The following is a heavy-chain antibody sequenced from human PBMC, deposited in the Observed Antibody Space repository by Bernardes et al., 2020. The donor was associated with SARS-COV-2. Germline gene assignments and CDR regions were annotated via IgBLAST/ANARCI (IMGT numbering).Heavy chain of an antibody. CDR2: IYHSGST. J-gene: IGHJ6*02. V-gene: IGHV4-4*02. D-gene: IGHD2-2*01. CDR3: AREGGYCSSTSCYGSNFYYYGMDV. CDR1: GGSISSSNW. Sequence: SETLSLTCAVSGGSISSSNWWSWVRQPPGRGLEWTGEIYHSGSTNYNPSLKSRVTISVDKAKNQFSLKLSSVTAADTAVYYCAREGGYCSSTSCYGSNFYYYGMDVWGQGTTVTVSS.